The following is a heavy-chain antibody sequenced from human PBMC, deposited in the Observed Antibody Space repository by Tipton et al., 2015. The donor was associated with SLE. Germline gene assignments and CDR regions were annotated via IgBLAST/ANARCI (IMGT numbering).Heavy chain of an antibody. J-gene: IGHJ6*02. D-gene: IGHD2-2*01. CDR3: ARDPWGYCSSTSCRDYYGMDV. CDR2: IYTSGST. V-gene: IGHV4-4*07. CDR1: GGSISSYY. Sequence: TLSLTCTVSGGSISSYYWSWIRQPAGKGLEWIGRIYTSGSTNYNPSLKSRVTISVDTSKNQFSLKLSSVTAADTAVYYCARDPWGYCSSTSCRDYYGMDVWGQGTTVTVSS.